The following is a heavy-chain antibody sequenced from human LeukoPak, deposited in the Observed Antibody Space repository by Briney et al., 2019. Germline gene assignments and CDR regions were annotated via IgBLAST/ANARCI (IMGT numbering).Heavy chain of an antibody. CDR1: GYIFTGYY. Sequence: ASVKVSCKASGYIFTGYYMHWVRQAPGQGLEWMGWINPNSGGTNYAQKFQGRVTMTRDTSISTAYMELSRLRSDDTAVYYCARVTYYDSSSLIDYWGQGTLVTVSS. D-gene: IGHD3-22*01. V-gene: IGHV1-2*02. CDR2: INPNSGGT. J-gene: IGHJ4*02. CDR3: ARVTYYDSSSLIDY.